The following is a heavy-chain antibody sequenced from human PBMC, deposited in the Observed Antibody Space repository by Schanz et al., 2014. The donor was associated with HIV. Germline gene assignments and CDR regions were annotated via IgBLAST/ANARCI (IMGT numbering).Heavy chain of an antibody. CDR2: ISAYNGNT. CDR1: GYTFINYD. Sequence: QVQLVQSGAEVKKPGASVKVSCKASGYTFINYDIHWVRQASGLGLEWMGWISAYNGNTNYAEKFQGRIRMTTDRSTIAYMDVTSLTSDDTAVYFCARDSPYSYGLGPLDYWGQGTLVSVSS. J-gene: IGHJ4*02. D-gene: IGHD5-18*01. V-gene: IGHV1-18*01. CDR3: ARDSPYSYGLGPLDY.